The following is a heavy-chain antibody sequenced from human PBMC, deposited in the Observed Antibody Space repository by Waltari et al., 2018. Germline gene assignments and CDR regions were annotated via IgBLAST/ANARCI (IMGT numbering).Heavy chain of an antibody. CDR3: ARGPIVVVVAATYYYYGMDV. Sequence: VQLQQWGAGLLKPSETLSLTCAVYGGSFSGYYWSWIRQPPGKGLGWIGEINHSGSTNYNPSLKSRVTISVDTSKNQFSLKLSSVTAADTAVYYCARGPIVVVVAATYYYYGMDVWGQGTTVTVSS. J-gene: IGHJ6*02. D-gene: IGHD2-15*01. CDR1: GGSFSGYY. CDR2: INHSGST. V-gene: IGHV4-34*01.